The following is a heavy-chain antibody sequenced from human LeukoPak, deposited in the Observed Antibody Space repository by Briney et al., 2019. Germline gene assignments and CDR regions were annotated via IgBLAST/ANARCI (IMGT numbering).Heavy chain of an antibody. J-gene: IGHJ4*02. Sequence: ASVKVSCKASGYTFTSYGISWVRQAPGQGLEWMGWISAYNGNTNYAQMLQGRVTMTTDTSTSTAYMELRSLRSDDTAVYYCARDVGLWGSYRYTPGYWGQGTLVTVSS. V-gene: IGHV1-18*01. CDR1: GYTFTSYG. D-gene: IGHD3-16*02. CDR2: ISAYNGNT. CDR3: ARDVGLWGSYRYTPGY.